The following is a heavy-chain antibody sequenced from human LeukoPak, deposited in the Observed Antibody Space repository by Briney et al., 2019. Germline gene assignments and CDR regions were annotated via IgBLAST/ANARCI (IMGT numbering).Heavy chain of an antibody. CDR3: AKESHYCSSTSCQY. Sequence: VASVKVSCKATGGTFSSNAISWVRQAPGQGLEWMGGIIPIFGTANYAQKFQGRVTITADESTSTAYMELSSLRSEDTAVYYCAKESHYCSSTSCQYWGQGTLVTVSS. CDR2: IIPIFGTA. J-gene: IGHJ4*02. D-gene: IGHD2-2*01. V-gene: IGHV1-69*13. CDR1: GGTFSSNA.